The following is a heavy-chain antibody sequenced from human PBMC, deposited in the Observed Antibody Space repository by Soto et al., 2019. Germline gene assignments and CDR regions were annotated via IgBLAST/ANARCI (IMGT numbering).Heavy chain of an antibody. CDR3: ARDCAGYSSGWYQRGGFDY. CDR2: IWYDASNK. CDR1: GFTFSSYG. Sequence: QVQLVESGGGVVQPGRSLRLSCAASGFTFSSYGMHWVRQAPGKGLEWVAVIWYDASNKYYADCGKGRFTISRDNSKNTLYLQMNSLRAEDTAVYYCARDCAGYSSGWYQRGGFDYWGQGTLVTVSS. V-gene: IGHV3-33*01. J-gene: IGHJ4*02. D-gene: IGHD6-19*01.